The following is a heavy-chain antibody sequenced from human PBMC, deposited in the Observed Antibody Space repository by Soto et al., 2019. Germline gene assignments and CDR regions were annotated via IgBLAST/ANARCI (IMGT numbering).Heavy chain of an antibody. Sequence: GGSLRLSXAASGFTFSAYAMNWVRQAPGKGLEWVSTISDDGGATYYADSVRGRFTISRDNSKNTLYLQMNSLRAEDTAVYYCANDDSTGYNPTLDFWGQGSLVTVSS. J-gene: IGHJ4*02. D-gene: IGHD3-22*01. V-gene: IGHV3-23*01. CDR3: ANDDSTGYNPTLDF. CDR2: ISDDGGAT. CDR1: GFTFSAYA.